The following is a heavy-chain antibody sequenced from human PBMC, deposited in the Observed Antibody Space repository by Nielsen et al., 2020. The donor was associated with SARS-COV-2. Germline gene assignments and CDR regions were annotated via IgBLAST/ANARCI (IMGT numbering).Heavy chain of an antibody. V-gene: IGHV3-48*03. D-gene: IGHD3-16*01. CDR1: GFTFSSYE. Sequence: GGSLTLSCAASGFTFSSYEMNWVRQAPGKGLEWVSYISSSGSTKYYAYPVKGRFTISRDNAKNSLYLQMSSLGAEDTAVYYCARDGGIADGWFDPWGQGTLVTVSS. CDR3: ARDGGIADGWFDP. CDR2: ISSSGSTK. J-gene: IGHJ5*02.